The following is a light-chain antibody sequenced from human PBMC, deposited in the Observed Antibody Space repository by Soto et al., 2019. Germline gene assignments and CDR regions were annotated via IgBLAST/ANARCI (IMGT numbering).Light chain of an antibody. J-gene: IGKJ4*02. CDR1: QDIRNH. CDR2: DAS. V-gene: IGKV1-33*01. Sequence: DIQMTQSPSSLSASVGDRVTITCQASQDIRNHLNWYQQKPGKAPKFLIYDASYLQTGIPSRFSGSGSGADFTLTISSLQPEDFATYYCQQYDNVPLFGGGTKVELK. CDR3: QQYDNVPL.